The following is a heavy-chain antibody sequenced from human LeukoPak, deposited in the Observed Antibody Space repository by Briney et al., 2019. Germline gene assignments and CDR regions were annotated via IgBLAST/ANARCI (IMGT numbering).Heavy chain of an antibody. Sequence: QPEGSLRLSCVASGFSFSSYAMSWVRQTPERGLEWVSSVSVTGAPYNGDSAKGRFTTSRDNSKNTMYLQMNSLRAEDTAVYYCVKDPLASTTGKYYMDVWGKGTTVIVSS. CDR1: GFSFSSYA. D-gene: IGHD1-1*01. CDR3: VKDPLASTTGKYYMDV. CDR2: VSVTGAP. V-gene: IGHV3-23*01. J-gene: IGHJ6*03.